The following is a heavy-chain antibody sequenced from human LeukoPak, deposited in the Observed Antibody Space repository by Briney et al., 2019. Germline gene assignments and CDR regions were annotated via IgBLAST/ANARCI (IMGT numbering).Heavy chain of an antibody. D-gene: IGHD2-2*01. CDR2: ISAYNGNT. V-gene: IGHV1-18*01. CDR3: ARGSGGGYCSSTSCYYFDY. CDR1: GYTFTSYG. Sequence: ASVKVSCKASGYTFTSYGISWVRQAPGQGLAWMGWISAYNGNTNYAQKLQGRVTMTTDTSTSTAYMELRSLRSDDTAVYYCARGSGGGYCSSTSCYYFDYWGQGTLVTVSS. J-gene: IGHJ4*02.